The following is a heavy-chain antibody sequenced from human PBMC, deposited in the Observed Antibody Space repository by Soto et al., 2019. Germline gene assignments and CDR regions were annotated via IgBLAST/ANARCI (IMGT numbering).Heavy chain of an antibody. CDR2: TYYSSKLYN. Sequence: SQTLSLTCAISGDSVSSNSAAWNWIRQSPSRGLEWLGRTYYSSKLYNDYAVSVKSRITINPDTSKNQFSLQLNSVTPEDTAVYYCARERRVGYYDSSGYYSHDYYYYGMDVWGQGTTVTVSS. CDR1: GDSVSSNSAA. D-gene: IGHD3-22*01. V-gene: IGHV6-1*01. CDR3: ARERRVGYYDSSGYYSHDYYYYGMDV. J-gene: IGHJ6*02.